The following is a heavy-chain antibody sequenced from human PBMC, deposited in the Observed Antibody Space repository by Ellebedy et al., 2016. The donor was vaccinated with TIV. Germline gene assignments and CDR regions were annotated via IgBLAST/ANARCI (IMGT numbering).Heavy chain of an antibody. J-gene: IGHJ4*02. CDR2: IRITSSTI. V-gene: IGHV3-48*04. CDR1: DFSLSNYP. Sequence: GGSLRLXXAASDFSLSNYPMNWVRQGPGKGLEWVAYIRITSSTIYYADSVKGRFTISRDNAKNTLYLQMNSLRADDTAVYYCARDRSMTPDSWGQGSLVTVS. D-gene: IGHD2/OR15-2a*01. CDR3: ARDRSMTPDS.